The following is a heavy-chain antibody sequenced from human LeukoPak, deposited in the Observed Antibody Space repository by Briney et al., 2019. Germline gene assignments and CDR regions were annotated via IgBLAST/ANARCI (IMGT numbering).Heavy chain of an antibody. D-gene: IGHD6-19*01. J-gene: IGHJ4*02. Sequence: ASVKVSCEASGGTFSSYAISWVRQTPGQGLEWMGGIIPIFGTANYAQKFQGRVTITADESTSTAYMELSSLRSEDTAVYYCARATSSGWYLYRLDYWGQGTLVTVSS. CDR3: ARATSSGWYLYRLDY. V-gene: IGHV1-69*13. CDR2: IIPIFGTA. CDR1: GGTFSSYA.